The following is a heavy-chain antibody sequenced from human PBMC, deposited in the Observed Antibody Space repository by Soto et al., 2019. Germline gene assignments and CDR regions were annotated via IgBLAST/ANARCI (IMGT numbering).Heavy chain of an antibody. CDR3: ARLGYCSSATCKYYFYYYGMDV. Sequence: RLSCEASGFSFSSYSMNWVRQAPGKGLEWVSFISGRGTTTFYADSVKARFTVSRDNAKNSLYLEVNSLRDEDTAVYYCARLGYCSSATCKYYFYYYGMDVWGQGTTVTVSS. CDR1: GFSFSSYS. D-gene: IGHD2-2*01. J-gene: IGHJ6*02. CDR2: ISGRGTTT. V-gene: IGHV3-48*02.